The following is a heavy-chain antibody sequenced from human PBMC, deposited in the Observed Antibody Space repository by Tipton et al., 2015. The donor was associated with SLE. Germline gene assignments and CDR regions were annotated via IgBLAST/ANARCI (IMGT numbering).Heavy chain of an antibody. J-gene: IGHJ4*02. D-gene: IGHD3-22*01. CDR2: INHRGST. CDR1: GGSFSGYY. V-gene: IGHV4-34*01. Sequence: TLSLTCAVYGGSFSGYYWSWIRQPPGKGVEWIGEINHRGSTNYNPSLKSRVTISIDTSKNQFSLNLRSVTAADTAVYYCARVGSTGYYFDYWGQGTLVTVSS. CDR3: ARVGSTGYYFDY.